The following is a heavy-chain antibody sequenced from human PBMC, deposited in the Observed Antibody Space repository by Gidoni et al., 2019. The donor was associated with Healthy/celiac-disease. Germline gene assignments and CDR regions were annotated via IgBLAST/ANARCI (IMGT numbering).Heavy chain of an antibody. J-gene: IGHJ6*03. CDR2: IYSGGST. D-gene: IGHD4-17*01. CDR3: ARSGQGVTTKNYYYYYMDV. Sequence: EVQLVESGGGLVQPGGSLRLSCAASGFTVSSNYMSWVRQAPGKGLEWVSVIYSGGSTYYADSVKGRFTISRDNSKNTLYLQMNSLRAEDTAVYYCARSGQGVTTKNYYYYYMDVWGKGTTVTVSS. V-gene: IGHV3-66*01. CDR1: GFTVSSNY.